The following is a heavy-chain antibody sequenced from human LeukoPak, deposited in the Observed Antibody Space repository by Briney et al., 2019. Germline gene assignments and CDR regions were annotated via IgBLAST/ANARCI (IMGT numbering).Heavy chain of an antibody. CDR2: IYPGDSDT. V-gene: IGHV5-51*01. D-gene: IGHD5-18*01. CDR3: ARLKAVDTAMGYFDY. Sequence: GESLKISCKSSGYSFTNYWIAWVRQMPGKGLEWMEIIYPGDSDTRYSPSFQGQVTISAVKSISTAYLQWSSLKASDTAMYYCARLKAVDTAMGYFDYRGQGTLVTVSS. CDR1: GYSFTNYW. J-gene: IGHJ4*02.